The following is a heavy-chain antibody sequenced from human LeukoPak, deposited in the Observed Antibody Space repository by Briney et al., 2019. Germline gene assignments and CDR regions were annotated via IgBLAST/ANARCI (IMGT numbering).Heavy chain of an antibody. CDR2: IYPGDSDI. CDR3: ARQGYYYGSESYYHPFDY. D-gene: IGHD3-10*01. Sequence: GESLKISCKGSGYSFTSYWIGWVRQMPGKGLEWMGIIYPGDSDIKYSPSFQGQVTISADKSISTAYLQWRSLKASDTAMYYCARQGYYYGSESYYHPFDYWGQGTLVTVSS. CDR1: GYSFTSYW. V-gene: IGHV5-51*01. J-gene: IGHJ4*02.